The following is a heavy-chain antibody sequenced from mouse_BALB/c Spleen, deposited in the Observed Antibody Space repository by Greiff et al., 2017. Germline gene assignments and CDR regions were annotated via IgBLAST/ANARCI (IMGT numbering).Heavy chain of an antibody. J-gene: IGHJ3*01. V-gene: IGHV10S3*01. D-gene: IGHD4-1*01. CDR2: IRSKSNNYAT. CDR3: VTLLLGSWFAY. CDR1: GFTFNTNA. Sequence: EVQLVETGGGLVQPKGSLKLSCAASGFTFNTNAMNWVRQAPGKGLEWVARIRSKSNNYATYYADSVKDRFTISRDDSQSMLYLQMNNLKTEDTAMYYCVTLLLGSWFAYWGQGTLVTVSA.